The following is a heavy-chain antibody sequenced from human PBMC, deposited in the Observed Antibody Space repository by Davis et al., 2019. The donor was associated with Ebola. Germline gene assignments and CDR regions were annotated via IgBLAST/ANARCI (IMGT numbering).Heavy chain of an antibody. Sequence: ASVKVSCKVYGYIFTHQTLSWVRQAPGQSLEWLGWIKPDNGDTKYSQKFQGRVTITRDISATTVDMELTSLRSEDTAIYFCSRVGGYGDYGAYDYWGQGTLVTVSS. CDR2: IKPDNGDT. J-gene: IGHJ4*02. D-gene: IGHD4-17*01. CDR1: GYIFTHQT. CDR3: SRVGGYGDYGAYDY. V-gene: IGHV1-3*01.